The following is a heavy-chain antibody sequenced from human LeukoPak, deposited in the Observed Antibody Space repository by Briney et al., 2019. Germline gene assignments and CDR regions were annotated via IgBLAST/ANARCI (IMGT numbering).Heavy chain of an antibody. Sequence: GGSLRLSCAASGFTFSSYSMNWVRQAPGKGLKWVSSISSSSSYIYYADSVKGRFTISRDNAKNSLYLQMNSLRAEDTAVYYCARVGATVLFGVQYWGQGTLVTVSS. CDR2: ISSSSSYI. J-gene: IGHJ4*02. CDR3: ARVGATVLFGVQY. CDR1: GFTFSSYS. V-gene: IGHV3-21*01. D-gene: IGHD1-26*01.